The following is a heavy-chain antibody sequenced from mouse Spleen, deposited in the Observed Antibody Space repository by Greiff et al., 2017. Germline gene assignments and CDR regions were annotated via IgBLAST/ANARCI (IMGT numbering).Heavy chain of an antibody. CDR2: INPNNGGT. Sequence: EVKLMESGPELVKPGASVKMSCKASGYTFTDYNMHWVKQSHGKSLEWIGYINPNNGGTSYNQKFKGKATLTVNKSSSTAYMELRSLTSEDSAVYYCAREGYYGNYESSYAMDYWGQGTSVTVSS. V-gene: IGHV1-22*01. D-gene: IGHD2-1*01. CDR3: AREGYYGNYESSYAMDY. CDR1: GYTFTDYN. J-gene: IGHJ4*01.